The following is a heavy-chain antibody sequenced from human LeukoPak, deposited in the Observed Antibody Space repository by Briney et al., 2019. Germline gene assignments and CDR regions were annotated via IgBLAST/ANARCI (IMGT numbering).Heavy chain of an antibody. V-gene: IGHV4-59*05. J-gene: IGHJ4*02. D-gene: IGHD1-26*01. CDR1: GFTFSNYN. Sequence: GSLRLSCAASGFTFSNYNMNWIRQPPGKGLEWIGSIYYSGSTYYNPSLKSRVTISVDTSKNQFSLKLSSVTAADTAVYYCARRSVGAPYYFDYWGQGTLVTVSS. CDR3: ARRSVGAPYYFDY. CDR2: IYYSGST.